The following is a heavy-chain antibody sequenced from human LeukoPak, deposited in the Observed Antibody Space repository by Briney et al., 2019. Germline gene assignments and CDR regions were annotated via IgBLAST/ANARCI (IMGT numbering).Heavy chain of an antibody. V-gene: IGHV4-34*01. D-gene: IGHD1/OR15-1a*01. J-gene: IGHJ5*02. Sequence: SETLSLTCNVSGTSFTHYYWSWIRQTPGKGLEWIGQINHSGDTSYNPSLRSRITLSVDRSKNQFSLKVTSVTAADTGVYYFARGPGTGGLSPWGQGTLVTVSS. CDR1: GTSFTHYY. CDR3: ARGPGTGGLSP. CDR2: INHSGDT.